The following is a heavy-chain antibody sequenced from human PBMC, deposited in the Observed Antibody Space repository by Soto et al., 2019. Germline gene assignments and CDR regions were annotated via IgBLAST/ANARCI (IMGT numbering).Heavy chain of an antibody. V-gene: IGHV4-34*01. D-gene: IGHD3-16*01. CDR3: VKNPWQDHQIWGNWFDT. J-gene: IGHJ5*02. CDR1: GGSFSGYY. Sequence: SETLSLTCAVYGGSFSGYYWSWIRQPPGKGLEWIGEINHSGSTNYNPSLKSRVTISVDTSKNQFSLKLSSVTAADTAFYYCVKNPWQDHQIWGNWFDTRAQRILVTVSS. CDR2: INHSGST.